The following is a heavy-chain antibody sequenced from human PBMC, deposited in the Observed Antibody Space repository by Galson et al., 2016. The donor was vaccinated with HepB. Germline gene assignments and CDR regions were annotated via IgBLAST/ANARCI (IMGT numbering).Heavy chain of an antibody. CDR1: GLNLTRFW. V-gene: IGHV3-7*03. CDR2: INHIGNEK. D-gene: IGHD7-27*01. J-gene: IGHJ3*02. Sequence: SLRLSCAASGLNLTRFWMSWVRQAPGKGLEWVANINHIGNEKYYVGSAEGRFIISKDNAKDSLYLQMNSLRSEDTAVYYCWRDPGWGALDIWGQGTMVTVSS. CDR3: WRDPGWGALDI.